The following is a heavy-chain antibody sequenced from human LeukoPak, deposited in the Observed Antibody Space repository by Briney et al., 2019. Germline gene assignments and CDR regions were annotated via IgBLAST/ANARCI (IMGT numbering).Heavy chain of an antibody. J-gene: IGHJ4*02. Sequence: SVKVSCKASGGTFSSYAISWVRQAPGQGLEWMGGIIPIFGTANYAQKFQGRVTITTDESTSTAYMELSSLRSEDTAVYYCARGGETAAGISSSFDYWGQGTLVTVSS. D-gene: IGHD6-13*01. V-gene: IGHV1-69*05. CDR1: GGTFSSYA. CDR2: IIPIFGTA. CDR3: ARGGETAAGISSSFDY.